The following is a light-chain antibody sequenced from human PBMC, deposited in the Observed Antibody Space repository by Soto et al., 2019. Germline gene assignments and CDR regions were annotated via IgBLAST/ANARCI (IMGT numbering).Light chain of an antibody. V-gene: IGLV1-51*01. CDR1: SSNIAKSF. J-gene: IGLJ3*02. CDR3: ATWDSSLTTVV. Sequence: QSVLTQPPSMSAAPGQKVTISCSGSSSNIAKSFVSWYQQLPGTAPKFLIYDNNKRPSGIPDRFSGSKSGTSATLGITGLQTGDEAQNYCATWDSSLTTVVFGGGTKLTVL. CDR2: DNN.